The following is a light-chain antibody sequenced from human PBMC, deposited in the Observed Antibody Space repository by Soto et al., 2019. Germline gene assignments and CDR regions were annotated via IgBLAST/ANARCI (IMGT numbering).Light chain of an antibody. CDR2: TAS. J-gene: IGKJ1*01. Sequence: DIQMTQSPSSVSASVGDRVTITCRASQGVSTWLAWYQQKPGKAPNLLIYTASSLQSGVPSRFSGSGSGTDFTLTISSLQTDDFSTYYCQQYHSYWTFGQGTKV. CDR3: QQYHSYWT. V-gene: IGKV1D-16*01. CDR1: QGVSTW.